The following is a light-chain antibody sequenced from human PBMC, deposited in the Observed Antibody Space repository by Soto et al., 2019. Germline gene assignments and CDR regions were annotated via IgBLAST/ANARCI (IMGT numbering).Light chain of an antibody. CDR3: QQYNKLQLT. J-gene: IGKJ4*01. V-gene: IGKV3-15*01. Sequence: EIVMTQSPATLSVSPGERATLSCRASQSVYSTLAWYQQKPGQAPRLLIYGASTRATGIPARFSGTGSATEFTLTISSLQSEDSAVYYCQQYNKLQLTFGGGTKVEIK. CDR2: GAS. CDR1: QSVYST.